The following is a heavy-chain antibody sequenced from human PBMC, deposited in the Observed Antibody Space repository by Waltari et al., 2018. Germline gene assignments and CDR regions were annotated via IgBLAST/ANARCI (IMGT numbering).Heavy chain of an antibody. J-gene: IGHJ3*02. Sequence: QVQLVQSGAEVKKPGSSVKVSCKASGGTFSSNAISWVRQAPAHGLEWMGGIIPIFGTANYAQKFQGRVTITADKSTSTAYMELSSLRSEDTAVYYCARGTYYDILTGYNDAFDIWGQGTMVTVSS. CDR1: GGTFSSNA. V-gene: IGHV1-69*14. CDR3: ARGTYYDILTGYNDAFDI. CDR2: IIPIFGTA. D-gene: IGHD3-9*01.